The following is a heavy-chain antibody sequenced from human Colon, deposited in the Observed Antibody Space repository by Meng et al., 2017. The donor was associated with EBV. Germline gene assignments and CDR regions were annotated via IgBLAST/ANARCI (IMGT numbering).Heavy chain of an antibody. Sequence: QVQLQESGPGLVKPSQTLSLTCTVSGDSITSGDYSWNWIRQPPGKGLEWIGYIYSSGNTFYNPSLHSRVTMSVDTSKNQFSLRLTSVNAADTAVYYCTTLYGDSISWGQGTLVTASS. J-gene: IGHJ4*02. D-gene: IGHD4-17*01. CDR2: IYSSGNT. V-gene: IGHV4-30-4*01. CDR1: GDSITSGDYS. CDR3: TTLYGDSIS.